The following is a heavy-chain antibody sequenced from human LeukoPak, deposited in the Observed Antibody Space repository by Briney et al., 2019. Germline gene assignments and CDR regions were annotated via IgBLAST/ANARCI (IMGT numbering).Heavy chain of an antibody. Sequence: GGSLRLSFATSGFAFSRYGMHWVRQAPGKGLEWVGFIRYDGTIKYYADSMKGRFTISRDNSKNTLYLQMNTLRADDTAVYYCAKNAATYYYDSSGYYDHFDYWGQGTLVTVSA. J-gene: IGHJ4*02. CDR2: IRYDGTIK. CDR3: AKNAATYYYDSSGYYDHFDY. CDR1: GFAFSRYG. V-gene: IGHV3-30*02. D-gene: IGHD3-22*01.